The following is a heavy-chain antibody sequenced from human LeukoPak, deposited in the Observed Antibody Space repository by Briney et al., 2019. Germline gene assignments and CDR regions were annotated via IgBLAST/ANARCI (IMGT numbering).Heavy chain of an antibody. D-gene: IGHD2-21*01. J-gene: IGHJ4*02. V-gene: IGHV3-7*01. CDR3: ATLICGGYCNNGFDN. CDR1: RLTLSNYW. CDR2: IKKEDGSEK. Sequence: GGSLRLSCAASRLTLSNYWMSWVRQAPGKGLEWVANIKKEDGSEKNYVDSVKGRFTISRDNAKNSLYLQMNSLRAEDTAVYYCATLICGGYCNNGFDNWGQGTLVAVSS.